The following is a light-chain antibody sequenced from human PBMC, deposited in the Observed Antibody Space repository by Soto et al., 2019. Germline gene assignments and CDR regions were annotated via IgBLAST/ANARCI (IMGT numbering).Light chain of an antibody. J-gene: IGLJ1*01. CDR2: DVN. V-gene: IGLV2-14*03. CDR1: SSDVGGAYNY. Sequence: QSVLTQPASVSGSPGQSISISCTGTSSDVGGAYNYVSWYQHHPDKAPKLVIFDVNNRPSGVSNRFSGSKSGNTASLTISGLRAEDEADYYCCSYTSTSTYVFGTGTKLTVL. CDR3: CSYTSTSTYV.